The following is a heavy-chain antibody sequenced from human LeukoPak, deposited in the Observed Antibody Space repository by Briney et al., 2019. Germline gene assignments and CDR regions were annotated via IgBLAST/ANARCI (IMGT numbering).Heavy chain of an antibody. CDR1: GYTFTSYA. V-gene: IGHV1-3*01. D-gene: IGHD3-22*01. CDR2: IHAGTGNT. Sequence: EASVKVSCKASGYTFTSYAVHWVRQAPGQRLEWMGWIHAGTGNTKYSQKFQGRVTITRDTSASTVYMELRSLRYDDTAVYYCARLFPDSSGYYYLGSMDVWGQGTTVTVSS. J-gene: IGHJ6*02. CDR3: ARLFPDSSGYYYLGSMDV.